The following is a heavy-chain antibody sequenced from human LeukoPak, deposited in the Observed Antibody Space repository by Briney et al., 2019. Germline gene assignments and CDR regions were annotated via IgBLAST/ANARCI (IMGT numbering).Heavy chain of an antibody. CDR1: GYTFTSYG. Sequence: ASVKVSCKASGYTFTSYGISWVRQAPGQGLEWMGWINTNTGNPTYAQGFTGRFVFSLDTSVSTAYLQISSLKAEDTAVYYCARRYYYGSGTAIDYWGQGTLVTVSS. V-gene: IGHV7-4-1*02. D-gene: IGHD3-10*01. CDR3: ARRYYYGSGTAIDY. J-gene: IGHJ4*02. CDR2: INTNTGNP.